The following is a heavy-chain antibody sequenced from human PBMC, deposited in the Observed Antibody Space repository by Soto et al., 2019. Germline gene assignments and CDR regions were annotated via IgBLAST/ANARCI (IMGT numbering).Heavy chain of an antibody. Sequence: VQLLESGGGLVQPGGSLRLSCAASGFTFISYAMSWVRQAPGKGLEWVSAVDGSGYSTYYADSVKGRCTISRDNSKNTLYLQMNSLRAEDTAVYFCAKDLPAGRGGVYFDYWGQGALVTVSS. CDR3: AKDLPAGRGGVYFDY. CDR1: GFTFISYA. J-gene: IGHJ4*02. V-gene: IGHV3-23*01. CDR2: VDGSGYST. D-gene: IGHD6-6*01.